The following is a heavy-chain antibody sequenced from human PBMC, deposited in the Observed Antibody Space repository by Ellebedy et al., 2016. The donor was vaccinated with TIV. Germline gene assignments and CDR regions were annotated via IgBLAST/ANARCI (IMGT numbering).Heavy chain of an antibody. CDR3: AREIGAGHVVLQY. D-gene: IGHD6-19*01. Sequence: AASVKVSCKASGYSFTSYGISWVRQAPGRGLEWMGWINAYNGNTNIAQKFQGRVTMTTDTSTSTAYMEVRRLRSDDTAVYYCAREIGAGHVVLQYWGQGTLVIVSS. V-gene: IGHV1-18*04. CDR2: INAYNGNT. CDR1: GYSFTSYG. J-gene: IGHJ1*01.